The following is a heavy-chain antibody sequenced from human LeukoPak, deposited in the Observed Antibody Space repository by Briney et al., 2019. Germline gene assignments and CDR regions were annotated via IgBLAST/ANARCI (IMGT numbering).Heavy chain of an antibody. Sequence: SETLSLTCTVSGGSIRSYYWSWIRQPPGKGLEWIGYIYYSGSTNYNPSLNSRVTISLDTSKNQFSLKLSSVTAADTAVYYCARGGRQLLSNWFDPWGQGTLVTVSS. D-gene: IGHD2-2*01. V-gene: IGHV4-59*01. CDR3: ARGGRQLLSNWFDP. CDR2: IYYSGST. J-gene: IGHJ5*02. CDR1: GGSIRSYY.